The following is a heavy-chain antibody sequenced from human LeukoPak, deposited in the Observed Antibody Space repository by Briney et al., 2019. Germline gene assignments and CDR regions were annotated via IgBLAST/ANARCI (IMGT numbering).Heavy chain of an antibody. Sequence: GGSLRLSCAASGFTFSDYWMHWVRQAPGKGLVWVSRIDTDGSSATYADSVKGRFTISRDNAKNTVYLQMNSLRVEDTGVYYCASALATVTPHFHYWGQGTLVTVSS. V-gene: IGHV3-74*01. D-gene: IGHD4-17*01. CDR1: GFTFSDYW. J-gene: IGHJ4*02. CDR2: IDTDGSSA. CDR3: ASALATVTPHFHY.